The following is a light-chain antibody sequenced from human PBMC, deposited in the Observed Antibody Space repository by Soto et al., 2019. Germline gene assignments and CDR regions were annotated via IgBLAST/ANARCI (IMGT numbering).Light chain of an antibody. CDR3: HQLNSFPIP. CDR2: GAS. CDR1: QGIANF. J-gene: IGKJ3*01. Sequence: IQLTQSPSSLSASVGDRVTISCRASQGIANFLAWYQQKPGKAPKLLIYGASTLQSGVPSRFSGSGSGTDFTLTISNLQPEDFATYYCHQLNSFPIPFGPGTKVYIK. V-gene: IGKV1-9*01.